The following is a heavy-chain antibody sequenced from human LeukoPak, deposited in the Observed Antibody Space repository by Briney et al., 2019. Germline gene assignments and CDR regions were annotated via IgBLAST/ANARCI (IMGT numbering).Heavy chain of an antibody. CDR3: ARVNEAVAGTDY. V-gene: IGHV3-21*01. CDR1: GFTFNSYR. Sequence: GGSLRLSCAASGFTFNSYRMNWVRQAPGKGLEWVSSISSSSSYIYYADSVKDRFTISRDNAKNSLYLQKNSLRAEDTAEYYCARVNEAVAGTDYWGQGTLVTVSS. D-gene: IGHD6-19*01. CDR2: ISSSSSYI. J-gene: IGHJ4*02.